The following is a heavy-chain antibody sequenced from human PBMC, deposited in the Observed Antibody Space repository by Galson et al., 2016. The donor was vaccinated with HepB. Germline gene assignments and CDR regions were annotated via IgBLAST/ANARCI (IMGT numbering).Heavy chain of an antibody. CDR3: ARPQEGIEADGLDY. CDR2: ISYDGNIK. J-gene: IGHJ4*02. V-gene: IGHV3-30*04. D-gene: IGHD6-13*01. CDR1: GFTFSRSS. Sequence: SLRLSCAASGFTFSRSSMHWVRQAPGKGLEWVAVISYDGNIKYYADSMQGRFTISRDNSKNTMYLQMNSLRGEDTAVYYCARPQEGIEADGLDYWGQGTLVTVSS.